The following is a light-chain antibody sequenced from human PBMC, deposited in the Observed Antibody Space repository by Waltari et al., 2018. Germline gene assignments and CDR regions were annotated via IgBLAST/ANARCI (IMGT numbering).Light chain of an antibody. Sequence: IVMTQSPATLSVSPGERATLSCRASQSVGGSLAWYQQKPGQAPRLLIYGASTWVTGLPARFSGSGSETEFTLTISSVQSEDFAVYYCQQYNDWPLYTFGQGTKLEIK. CDR2: GAS. J-gene: IGKJ2*01. CDR1: QSVGGS. V-gene: IGKV3-15*01. CDR3: QQYNDWPLYT.